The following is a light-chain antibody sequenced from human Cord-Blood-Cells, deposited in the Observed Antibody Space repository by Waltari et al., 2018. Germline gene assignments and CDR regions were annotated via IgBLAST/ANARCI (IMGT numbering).Light chain of an antibody. V-gene: IGKV2D-29*01. CDR1: QSLLHRDGQTS. CDR3: MRSIQLPRT. J-gene: IGKJ1*01. CDR2: EVS. Sequence: FVMTQTPHPLSVTPGRPGTTHCKSSQSLLHRDGQTSLYWYLQKPGQPPQRLISEVSNRFSGVPDRFSGSGSGTEFTLKISRVEAEDVGVYYCMRSIQLPRTFGQGTKVEIK.